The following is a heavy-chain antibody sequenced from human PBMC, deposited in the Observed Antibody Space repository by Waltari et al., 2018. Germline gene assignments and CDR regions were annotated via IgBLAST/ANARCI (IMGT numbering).Heavy chain of an antibody. V-gene: IGHV3-66*01. CDR3: ARGGQIVRPRPLDL. D-gene: IGHD6-6*01. J-gene: IGHJ3*01. CDR1: GFPVTSPY. CDR2: IYSSATT. Sequence: EGQLVESGGGLVKPGGSLRLSCAPSGFPVTSPYMNWVRQAPGKGLEWVSTIYSSATTFYADSVKGRFTISRDNSKNILFLQMDDLRVNDTAVYFCARGGQIVRPRPLDLWGPGTLVTVSS.